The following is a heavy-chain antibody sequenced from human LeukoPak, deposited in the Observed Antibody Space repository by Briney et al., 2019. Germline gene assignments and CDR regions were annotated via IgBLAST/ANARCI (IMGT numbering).Heavy chain of an antibody. CDR1: GYTFTSYY. J-gene: IGHJ4*02. V-gene: IGHV1-2*06. CDR2: INPNSGGT. CDR3: ARGRNSVYYFNVVAPSYFDY. Sequence: ASVKVSCKASGYTFTSYYMHWLRQAPGQGLEWMGRINPNSGGTNYAQKFQGRVTMTRDTSINTAYMDLSRLRSDDTAVYYCARGRNSVYYFNVVAPSYFDYWGQGTLVTVSS. D-gene: IGHD3-22*01.